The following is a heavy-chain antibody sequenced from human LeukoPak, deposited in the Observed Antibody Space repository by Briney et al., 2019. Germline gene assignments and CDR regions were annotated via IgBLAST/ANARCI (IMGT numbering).Heavy chain of an antibody. Sequence: ASVKVSCKASGYTFPVYWIHWVRQTPRQGFEWMGWINPKDGVSKSAQKFQGRVTMTRDTSFSTAYMALSSLRSDDTAMYYCARAMNSWFLLDLDYWGQGNLVTVSS. V-gene: IGHV1-2*02. D-gene: IGHD3-22*01. CDR2: INPKDGVS. CDR3: ARAMNSWFLLDLDY. CDR1: GYTFPVYW. J-gene: IGHJ4*02.